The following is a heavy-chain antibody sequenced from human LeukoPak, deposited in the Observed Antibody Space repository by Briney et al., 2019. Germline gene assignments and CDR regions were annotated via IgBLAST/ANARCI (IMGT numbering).Heavy chain of an antibody. V-gene: IGHV3-23*01. Sequence: PGGTLRLSCAASGFTISNYGMSWVRQAPGKGLEWVSGISGSGGSTFYADSVKGRFTISRDNSKNTLYLQMNSLRAEDTAVYYCATKYGDHRYFDLWGRGTLVTVSS. CDR2: ISGSGGST. J-gene: IGHJ2*01. CDR1: GFTISNYG. D-gene: IGHD4-17*01. CDR3: ATKYGDHRYFDL.